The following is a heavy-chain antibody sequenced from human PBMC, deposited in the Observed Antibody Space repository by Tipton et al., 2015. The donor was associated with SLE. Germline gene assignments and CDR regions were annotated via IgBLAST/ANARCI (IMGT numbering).Heavy chain of an antibody. CDR1: GFTFSSYA. CDR3: ARATSFGVYDSSGYDY. CDR2: ISSNGGST. D-gene: IGHD3-22*01. V-gene: IGHV3-64*04. Sequence: SLRLSCSASGFTFSSYAMHWVRQAPGKGLEYVSAISSNGGSTYYADSVKGRFTISRDNSKNTLYLQMNSLRAEDTAVYYCARATSFGVYDSSGYDYWGQGTLVTVSS. J-gene: IGHJ4*02.